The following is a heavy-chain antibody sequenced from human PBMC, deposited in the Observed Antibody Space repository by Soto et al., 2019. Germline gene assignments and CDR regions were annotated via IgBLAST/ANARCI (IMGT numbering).Heavy chain of an antibody. CDR1: GGSISSGGYY. J-gene: IGHJ4*02. D-gene: IGHD5-18*01. CDR3: ARMVGMDTAMALVDY. V-gene: IGHV4-31*03. Sequence: SETLSLTCTVSGGSISSGGYYWSWIRQHPGKGLEWIGYIYYSGSTYYNPSLKSRVTISVDTSKNQFSLKLSSVTAADTAVYYCARMVGMDTAMALVDYWGQGTLVTVSS. CDR2: IYYSGST.